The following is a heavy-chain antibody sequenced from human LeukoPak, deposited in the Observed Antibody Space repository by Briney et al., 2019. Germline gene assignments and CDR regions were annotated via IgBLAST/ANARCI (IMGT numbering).Heavy chain of an antibody. CDR2: INHSGST. J-gene: IGHJ4*02. CDR3: ARHLPYDYVWGSYRSALDY. V-gene: IGHV4-34*01. D-gene: IGHD3-16*02. CDR1: GGSFSGYY. Sequence: SETLPLTCAVYGGSFSGYYWSWIRQPPGKGLEWIGEINHSGSTNYNPSLKSRVTISVDTSKNQFSLKLSSVTAADTAVYYCARHLPYDYVWGSYRSALDYWGQGTLVTVSS.